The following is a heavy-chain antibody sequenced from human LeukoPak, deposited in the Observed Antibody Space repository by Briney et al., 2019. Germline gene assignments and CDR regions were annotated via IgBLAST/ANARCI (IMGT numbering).Heavy chain of an antibody. CDR1: GGSISSSSYY. Sequence: SETLSLTCTVSGGSISSSSYYWGWIRQPPGKGLEWIGSIYYSGSTYYNPSLKSRVTISVDTSKNQFSLKLSSVTAADTAVYYCARGVSGWLSPNYADAFDIWGQGTMVTVSS. CDR2: IYYSGST. V-gene: IGHV4-39*01. D-gene: IGHD6-19*01. J-gene: IGHJ3*02. CDR3: ARGVSGWLSPNYADAFDI.